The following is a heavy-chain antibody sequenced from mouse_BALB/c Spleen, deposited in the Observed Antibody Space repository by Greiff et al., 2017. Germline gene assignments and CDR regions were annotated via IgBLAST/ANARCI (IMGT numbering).Heavy chain of an antibody. CDR3: ARDEGYRYGMDY. Sequence: VQLKESGGGLVQPGGSLKLSCAASGFTFSSYGMSWVRQTPDKRLELVATINSNGGSTYYPDSVKGRFTISRDNAKNTLYLQMSSLKSEDTAMYYCARDEGYRYGMDYWGQGTSVTVSS. D-gene: IGHD2-14*01. CDR1: GFTFSSYG. CDR2: INSNGGST. J-gene: IGHJ4*01. V-gene: IGHV5-6-3*01.